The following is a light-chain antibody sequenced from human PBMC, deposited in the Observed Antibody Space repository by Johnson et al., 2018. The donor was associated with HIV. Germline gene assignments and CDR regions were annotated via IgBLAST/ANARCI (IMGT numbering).Light chain of an antibody. CDR3: GTWDSSLSALYV. CDR1: SSNIGNNY. CDR2: DNN. Sequence: QSVLTQPPSVSAAPGQKVTISCSGSSSNIGNNYVSLYQQVPRTAPKLLIFDNNKRPSGIPDRFSGSKSGTSATLGITGLPTGDEADYYCGTWDSSLSALYVFGGGTTVTVL. J-gene: IGLJ1*01. V-gene: IGLV1-51*01.